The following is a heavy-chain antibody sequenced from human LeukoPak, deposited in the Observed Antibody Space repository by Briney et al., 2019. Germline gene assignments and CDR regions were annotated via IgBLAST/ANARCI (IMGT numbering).Heavy chain of an antibody. CDR3: AGSDDSSGYSNFPLFDY. CDR2: IYPGDSDT. J-gene: IGHJ4*02. CDR1: GYSFTSYW. V-gene: IGHV5-51*01. D-gene: IGHD3-22*01. Sequence: GESLKISCKGSGYSFTSYWIGWVRQMPGKGLEWMGIIYPGDSDTRYSPSFQGQVTISADKSISTAYLQWSSLKASDTAMYYCAGSDDSSGYSNFPLFDYWGQGTLVTVSS.